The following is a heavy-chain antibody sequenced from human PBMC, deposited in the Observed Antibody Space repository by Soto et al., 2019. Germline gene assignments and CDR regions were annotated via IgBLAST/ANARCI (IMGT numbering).Heavy chain of an antibody. CDR3: AREDAEWLFPNYYYYYMDV. Sequence: ASVKVSCKASGYTFTSYGISWVRQAPGQGLEWMGWISAYNGNTNYAQKLQGRVTMTTDTSTSTAYMELRSLRSDDTAVYYCAREDAEWLFPNYYYYYMDVWGKGTTVTVSS. J-gene: IGHJ6*03. V-gene: IGHV1-18*01. CDR1: GYTFTSYG. D-gene: IGHD3-3*01. CDR2: ISAYNGNT.